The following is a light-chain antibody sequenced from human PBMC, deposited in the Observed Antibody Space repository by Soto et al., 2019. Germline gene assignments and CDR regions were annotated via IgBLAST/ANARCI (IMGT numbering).Light chain of an antibody. Sequence: EIVMTQPPAPLSVSPGERGTLSCRASQSVSSNLAWYQQKPGQAPRLLIYGASTRATGIPARFSGSGSGTEFTLTISSLQSEDFAVYYCQQYNNWPPYTLGQGTKVEIK. CDR1: QSVSSN. CDR2: GAS. CDR3: QQYNNWPPYT. V-gene: IGKV3-15*01. J-gene: IGKJ2*01.